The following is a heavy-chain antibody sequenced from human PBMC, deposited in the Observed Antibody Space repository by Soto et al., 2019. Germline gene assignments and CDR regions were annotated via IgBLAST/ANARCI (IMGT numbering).Heavy chain of an antibody. J-gene: IGHJ5*02. D-gene: IGHD3-3*01. Sequence: QVQLQQWGAGLLKPSETLSLTCAVYGGSLSGYYWSWIRQPPRKGLEWIGEINHSGSTNYNPSLKSRVTISVDTSKNQFSLKLSSVTSADTAVYYCARRYYDFWSGYYKGWFDPWGQGTLVTVSS. V-gene: IGHV4-34*01. CDR1: GGSLSGYY. CDR2: INHSGST. CDR3: ARRYYDFWSGYYKGWFDP.